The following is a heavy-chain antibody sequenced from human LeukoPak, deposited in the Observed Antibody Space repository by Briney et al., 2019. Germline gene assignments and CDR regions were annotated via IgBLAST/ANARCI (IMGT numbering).Heavy chain of an antibody. D-gene: IGHD6-13*01. CDR2: ISSSSSYI. Sequence: GGSLRLSCATSRFTFSSYSMNWVRQAPGKGLEWVSSISSSSSYIYYADSVKGRFTISGDNAKNSLYLQMNSLRAEDTAVYYCARDGYLFASGMDVWGQGTTVTVSS. J-gene: IGHJ6*02. CDR3: ARDGYLFASGMDV. V-gene: IGHV3-21*01. CDR1: RFTFSSYS.